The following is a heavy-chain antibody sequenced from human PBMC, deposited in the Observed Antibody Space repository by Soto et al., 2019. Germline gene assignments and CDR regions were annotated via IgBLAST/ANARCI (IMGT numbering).Heavy chain of an antibody. V-gene: IGHV3-30*18. Sequence: SLRLSCAASGFTFSSYGMHWVRQAPGKGLEWVAVISYDGSNKYYADSVKGRFTISRDNSKNTLYLQMNSLRAEDTAVYYCAKDIGPVARDYYYYGMDVWGQGTTVTVSS. CDR2: ISYDGSNK. D-gene: IGHD5-12*01. CDR3: AKDIGPVARDYYYYGMDV. CDR1: GFTFSSYG. J-gene: IGHJ6*02.